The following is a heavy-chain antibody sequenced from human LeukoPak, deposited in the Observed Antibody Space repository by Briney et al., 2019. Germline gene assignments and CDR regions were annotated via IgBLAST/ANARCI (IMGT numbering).Heavy chain of an antibody. V-gene: IGHV4-59*01. Sequence: SETLSLTCTVSGGSISSYYWSWIRQPPGKGLEWIGYISYSGSTNYNPSLKSRVTISVDTSKNQFSLKLSSVTAADTAVYYCARTYYDILTGYHPYYLDYWGQGTLVTVSS. CDR3: ARTYYDILTGYHPYYLDY. J-gene: IGHJ4*02. CDR2: ISYSGST. D-gene: IGHD3-9*01. CDR1: GGSISSYY.